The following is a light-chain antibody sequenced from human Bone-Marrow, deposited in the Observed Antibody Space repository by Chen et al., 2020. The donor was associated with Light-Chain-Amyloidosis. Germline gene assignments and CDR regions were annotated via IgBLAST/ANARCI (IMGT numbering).Light chain of an antibody. CDR1: DLPTKY. V-gene: IGLV3-25*03. CDR2: RDT. J-gene: IGLJ2*01. CDR3: QSADSSGTYEVI. Sequence: SYELTQPPSVSVSPGQTARITCSGDDLPTKYAYWYQQKPGQASVLVIHRDTERPSGISERFSGSSSGTTATLTISGVQAVDEADYHCQSADSSGTYEVIFGGGTKLTVL.